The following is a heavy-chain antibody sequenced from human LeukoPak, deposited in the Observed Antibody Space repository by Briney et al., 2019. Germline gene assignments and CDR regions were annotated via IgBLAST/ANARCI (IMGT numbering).Heavy chain of an antibody. V-gene: IGHV3-48*01. CDR3: ARGYYARLDY. Sequence: PGGSLRLSCAAYGFTFSSYSMNWDRQAPGKGLEWVSYISISITIYYADSVKGRFTISRDNANSSLYLQMNSLRAEDTAVYYCARGYYARLDYWGQGTLVTVSS. D-gene: IGHD2-2*01. J-gene: IGHJ4*02. CDR1: GFTFSSYS. CDR2: ISISITI.